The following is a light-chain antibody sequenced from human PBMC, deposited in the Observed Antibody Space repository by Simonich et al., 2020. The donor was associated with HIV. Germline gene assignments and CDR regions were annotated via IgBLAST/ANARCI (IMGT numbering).Light chain of an antibody. V-gene: IGKV3-20*01. CDR2: GAS. Sequence: EIVLTQSPGTLSLSPGERATFSCRASQSVSSNYLAWYQQKPGQAPRLLIYGASSRATGIPDRFSGSGSGTDFTLTINRLEPEDFAVYYCQQYDRSPTWTFGQGTKVEIK. CDR1: QSVSSNY. J-gene: IGKJ1*01. CDR3: QQYDRSPTWT.